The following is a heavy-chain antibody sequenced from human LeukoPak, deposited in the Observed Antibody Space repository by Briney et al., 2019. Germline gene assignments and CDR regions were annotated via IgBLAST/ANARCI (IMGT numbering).Heavy chain of an antibody. J-gene: IGHJ4*02. CDR1: GFTLSSSA. V-gene: IGHV3-23*01. CDR3: AKAGSIRFDY. Sequence: GGSLRLSCAASGFTLSSSAMSWVRQAPGKGLEWVSGISGSGGSTYYADSVKGRFTISRDNSKNTLYLQMHSLRAEDTAAYYCAKAGSIRFDYWGQGTLVTVSS. D-gene: IGHD1-26*01. CDR2: ISGSGGST.